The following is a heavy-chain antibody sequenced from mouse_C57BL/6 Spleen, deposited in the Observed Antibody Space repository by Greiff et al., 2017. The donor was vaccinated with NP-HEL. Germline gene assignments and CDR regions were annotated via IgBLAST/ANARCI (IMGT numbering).Heavy chain of an antibody. D-gene: IGHD2-1*01. CDR3: AREDYYGPYFDY. J-gene: IGHJ2*01. V-gene: IGHV1-55*01. Sequence: QVQLQQPGAELVKPGASVKMSCKASGYTFTSYWITWVKQRPGQGLEWIGDIYPGSGSTNYNEKFKSKATLTVDTSSSTAYMQLSSLTSEDSAVYYCAREDYYGPYFDYWGQGTTLTVSS. CDR2: IYPGSGST. CDR1: GYTFTSYW.